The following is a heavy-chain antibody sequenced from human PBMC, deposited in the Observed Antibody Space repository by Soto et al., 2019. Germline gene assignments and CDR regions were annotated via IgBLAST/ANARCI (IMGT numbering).Heavy chain of an antibody. CDR3: ARQGLGIAAAGLFDY. V-gene: IGHV4-59*08. J-gene: IGHJ4*02. D-gene: IGHD6-13*01. CDR1: GGSISSYY. CDR2: IYYSGST. Sequence: PSETLSLTCTVSGGSISSYYWSWIRQPPGKGLEWIGYIYYSGSTNYNPSLKSRVTISVDTSKNQFSLKLSSVTAADTAVYYCARQGLGIAAAGLFDYWGQGTLVTVSS.